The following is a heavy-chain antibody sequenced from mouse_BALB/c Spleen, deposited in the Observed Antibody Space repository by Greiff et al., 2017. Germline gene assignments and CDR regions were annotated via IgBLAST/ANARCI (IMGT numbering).Heavy chain of an antibody. CDR1: GYTFTSYW. Sequence: QVQLQQSGAELAKPGASVKMSSKASGYTFTSYWMHWVKQRPGQGLEWIGYINPSTGYTEYNQKFKDKATLTADKSSSTAYMQLSSLTSEDSAVYYCAREGLSHHAMDYWGQGTSVTVSS. D-gene: IGHD2-4*01. CDR2: INPSTGYT. V-gene: IGHV1-7*01. CDR3: AREGLSHHAMDY. J-gene: IGHJ4*01.